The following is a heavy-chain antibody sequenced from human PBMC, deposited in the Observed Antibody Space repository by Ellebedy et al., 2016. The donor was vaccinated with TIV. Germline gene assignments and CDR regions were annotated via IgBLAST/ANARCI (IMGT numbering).Heavy chain of an antibody. CDR2: INHSGST. Sequence: SETLSLTXAVYGGSFSGYFWSWIRQPPGKGLEWIGEINHSGSTNYNPSLKSRVTISVDTSKNQFSLKLSSVTAADTAVYYCANTVAAGDYWGQGTLVTVSS. V-gene: IGHV4-34*01. J-gene: IGHJ4*02. D-gene: IGHD2-15*01. CDR1: GGSFSGYF. CDR3: ANTVAAGDY.